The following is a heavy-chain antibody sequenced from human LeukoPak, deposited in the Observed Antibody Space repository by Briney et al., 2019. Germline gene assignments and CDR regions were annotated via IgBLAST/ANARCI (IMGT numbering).Heavy chain of an antibody. CDR2: IYHSWST. CDR3: ARQACSSTSFYDY. J-gene: IGHJ4*02. Sequence: PSETLSLTCAVSGYSINSGYYWGWIRQPPGKGLEWIGSIYHSWSTYYNPSLKSRITISVDTPNNQFSLKLSTVTAADTAVYCCARQACSSTSFYDYWGQGTLVTVSS. D-gene: IGHD2-2*01. V-gene: IGHV4-38-2*01. CDR1: GYSINSGYY.